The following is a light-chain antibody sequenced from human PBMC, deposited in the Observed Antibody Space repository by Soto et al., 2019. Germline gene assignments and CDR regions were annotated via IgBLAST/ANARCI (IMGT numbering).Light chain of an antibody. CDR2: RNS. Sequence: QLVLTQPPSVSGTPGQRVTISCSGSSSNIGSNYVFWYQQLPGTAPKLLIYRNSQRPSGVPDRFSGSKSGTSASLAISGLRSEDEADYYCAGWEDSLNSVGFGGGTKVTVL. CDR3: AGWEDSLNSVG. CDR1: SSNIGSNY. V-gene: IGLV1-47*01. J-gene: IGLJ2*01.